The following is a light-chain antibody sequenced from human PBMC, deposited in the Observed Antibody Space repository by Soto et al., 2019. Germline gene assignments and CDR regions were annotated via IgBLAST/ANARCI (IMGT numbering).Light chain of an antibody. CDR2: AAS. V-gene: IGKV1-9*01. J-gene: IGKJ4*01. Sequence: DIQLTQSPSFLSASVGDRVTITCRASQDISDYLAWYQQRPGKAPKLLIYAASTLQSGVPSRFSGSRSGTEFTLTIISMQHEDFAAYYCQQLNSYPLTFGGGTKVEFK. CDR3: QQLNSYPLT. CDR1: QDISDY.